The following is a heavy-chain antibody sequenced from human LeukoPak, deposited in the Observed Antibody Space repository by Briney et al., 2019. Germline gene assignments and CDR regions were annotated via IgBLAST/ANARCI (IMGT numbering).Heavy chain of an antibody. V-gene: IGHV3-30*03. CDR1: GFTFSSYG. Sequence: WGSLSLSCAASGFTFSSYGMHWVRQAPGKGLEWVAVISYDGSNKYYADSVKGRFTISRGNAKNSLYLQMNSLRAEDTAVYYCARDSRTAYYYYYMDVWGKGTTVTVSS. D-gene: IGHD1-14*01. CDR2: ISYDGSNK. CDR3: ARDSRTAYYYYYMDV. J-gene: IGHJ6*03.